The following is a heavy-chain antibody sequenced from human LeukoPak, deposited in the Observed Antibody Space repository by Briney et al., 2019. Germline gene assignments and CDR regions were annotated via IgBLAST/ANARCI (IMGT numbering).Heavy chain of an antibody. V-gene: IGHV3-21*01. J-gene: IGHJ6*02. CDR2: IRSSSSYI. Sequence: GGSLRLSCAASGFTFSSYSMNWVRQAPGKGLEWVSSIRSSSSYIYYADSVKGRFTISRDNAKNSLYLQMNSLRAEDTAVYYCARDDSSVEVRGVIAYYYGMDVWGQGTTVTVSS. D-gene: IGHD3-10*01. CDR3: ARDDSSVEVRGVIAYYYGMDV. CDR1: GFTFSSYS.